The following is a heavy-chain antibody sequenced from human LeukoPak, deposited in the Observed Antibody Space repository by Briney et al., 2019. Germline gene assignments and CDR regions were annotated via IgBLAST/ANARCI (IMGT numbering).Heavy chain of an antibody. J-gene: IGHJ4*02. D-gene: IGHD2/OR15-2a*01. CDR1: GYNFPKSW. CDR3: ARPDYFASHD. V-gene: IGHV5-51*01. CDR2: VYPDDSRT. Sequence: GESLKISCKASGYNFPKSWIGWVRQMPGKGLEWMAIVYPDDSRTKYSPSFQGQVTISADKSINTAYLQWSSLRASDTAMYYCARPDYFASHDWGQGALATVSS.